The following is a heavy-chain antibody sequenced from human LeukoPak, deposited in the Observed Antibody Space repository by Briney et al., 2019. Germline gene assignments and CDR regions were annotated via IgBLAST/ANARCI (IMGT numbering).Heavy chain of an antibody. V-gene: IGHV3-48*01. D-gene: IGHD3-16*01. CDR2: ISSSSAI. J-gene: IGHJ4*02. CDR3: ARGYGDNRCFDY. CDR1: GFTFSSYG. Sequence: GRSLRLSCAASGFTFSSYGMHWVRQAPGKGLECVSYISSSSAIYYADSVKGRFTISRDNAKNSLYLQMNSRRAEDTAVYYCARGYGDNRCFDYWGQGTGVTVSS.